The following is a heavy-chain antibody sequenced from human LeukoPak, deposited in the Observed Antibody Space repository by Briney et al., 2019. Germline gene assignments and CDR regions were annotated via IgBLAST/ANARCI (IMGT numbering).Heavy chain of an antibody. CDR3: ARHHLPAAIQVGFDP. J-gene: IGHJ5*02. D-gene: IGHD2-2*01. CDR1: GYSFTSYW. V-gene: IGHV5-51*01. CDR2: IYPGDSDT. Sequence: GESLQISCKGSGYSFTSYWIAWVRPLPGKGLEWMGIIYPGDSDTRYSPSFQGQVTISADKSISTAYLQWSSLKASDTAMYYCARHHLPAAIQVGFDPWGQGTLVTVSS.